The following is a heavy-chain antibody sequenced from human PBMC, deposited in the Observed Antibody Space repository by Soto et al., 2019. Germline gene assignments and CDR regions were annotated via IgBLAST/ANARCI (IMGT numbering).Heavy chain of an antibody. CDR3: AGDLLPRLGDY. Sequence: ASVKVSCKASGYTFTSYGISWERQAPGQGLEWMGWISAYNGNTNYAQKLQGRVTMTTDTSTSTAYMEMRSLRSDDTAAYYCAGDLLPRLGDYWGQGTLVNVSS. J-gene: IGHJ4*02. CDR1: GYTFTSYG. V-gene: IGHV1-18*01. CDR2: ISAYNGNT.